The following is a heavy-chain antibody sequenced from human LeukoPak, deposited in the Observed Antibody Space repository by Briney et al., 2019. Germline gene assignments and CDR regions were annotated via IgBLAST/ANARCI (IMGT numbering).Heavy chain of an antibody. CDR3: ARPSLWSGYHDNWFDP. J-gene: IGHJ5*02. V-gene: IGHV1-46*01. D-gene: IGHD3-3*01. CDR1: GYTFTSYY. CDR2: INPSGGST. Sequence: ASVKVSCKASGYTFTSYYMHWVRQAPGQGLEWMGIINPSGGSTSYAQKLQGRVTMTTDTSTSTAYMELRSLRSDDTAVYYCARPSLWSGYHDNWFDPWGQGTLVTVSS.